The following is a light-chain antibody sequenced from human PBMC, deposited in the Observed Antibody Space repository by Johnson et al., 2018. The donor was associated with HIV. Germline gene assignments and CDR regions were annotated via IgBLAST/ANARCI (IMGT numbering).Light chain of an antibody. V-gene: IGLV1-51*02. J-gene: IGLJ1*01. Sequence: QLVLTQPPSVSAAPGQKVTISCSGSSSNIGNNFVSWYQQLPGTAPKLLIYENNKRPSGIPDRFSGSKSGTSATLGITGLQTGDEADYYCGTWDSSLNAYVIGTGTKVTVL. CDR3: GTWDSSLNAYV. CDR2: ENN. CDR1: SSNIGNNF.